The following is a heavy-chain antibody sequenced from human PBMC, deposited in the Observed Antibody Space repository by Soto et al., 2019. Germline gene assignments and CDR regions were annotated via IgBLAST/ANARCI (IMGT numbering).Heavy chain of an antibody. D-gene: IGHD2-2*01. CDR3: AREDIVVVPAARANLMRRPRVDY. Sequence: ASVKVSCKASGYTFTGNSLHWVRQAPGQGLEWMGWFSAYNGNTNYAQKLQGRVTMTTDTSTSTAYMELRSLRSDDTAVYYCAREDIVVVPAARANLMRRPRVDYWGQGTLVTVSS. CDR2: FSAYNGNT. V-gene: IGHV1-18*04. J-gene: IGHJ4*02. CDR1: GYTFTGNS.